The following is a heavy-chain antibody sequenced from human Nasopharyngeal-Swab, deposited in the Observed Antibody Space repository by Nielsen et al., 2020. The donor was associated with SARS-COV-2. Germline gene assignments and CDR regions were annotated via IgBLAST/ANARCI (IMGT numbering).Heavy chain of an antibody. CDR1: GFTFSSYA. D-gene: IGHD6-19*01. CDR2: ISGSGGST. Sequence: GESLKISCAASGFTFSSYAMSWVRQAPGKGLEWVSAISGSGGSTYYADSVKGRFTISRDNSKNTLYLQMNSLRSEDTAVYYCAKVRFIAVAGPIDYWGQGTLVTVSS. CDR3: AKVRFIAVAGPIDY. J-gene: IGHJ4*02. V-gene: IGHV3-23*01.